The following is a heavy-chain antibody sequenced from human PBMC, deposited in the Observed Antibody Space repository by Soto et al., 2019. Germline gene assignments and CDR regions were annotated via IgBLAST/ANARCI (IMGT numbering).Heavy chain of an antibody. V-gene: IGHV4-34*01. Sequence: SETLSLTCAVYGGSFSGYYWSWIRQPPGKGLEWIGEINHSGSTNYNPSLKSRVTISVDTSKNQFSLKLSSVTAADTAVYYCARGNEYYDFWSGYWDFDYWGQGTLVTVSS. J-gene: IGHJ4*02. CDR1: GGSFSGYY. D-gene: IGHD3-3*01. CDR3: ARGNEYYDFWSGYWDFDY. CDR2: INHSGST.